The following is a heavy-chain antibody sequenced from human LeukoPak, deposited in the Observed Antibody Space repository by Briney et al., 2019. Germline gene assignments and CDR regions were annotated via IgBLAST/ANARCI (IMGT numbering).Heavy chain of an antibody. CDR2: INPNSGGT. D-gene: IGHD1-26*01. Sequence: ASVKVSCKASGYTFTGYYMHWVRQAPGQGLEWMGWINPNSGGTNYAQKFQGRVTMTRDTSISTAYMELSRLRSDDTAVYYCARPSGSYPYFDYWGQGTLVTVSS. V-gene: IGHV1-2*02. J-gene: IGHJ4*02. CDR3: ARPSGSYPYFDY. CDR1: GYTFTGYY.